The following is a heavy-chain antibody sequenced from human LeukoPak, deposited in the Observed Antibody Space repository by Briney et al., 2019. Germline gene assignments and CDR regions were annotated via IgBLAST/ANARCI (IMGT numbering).Heavy chain of an antibody. CDR1: GFTFGSYS. D-gene: IGHD6-13*01. V-gene: IGHV3-48*01. CDR2: ISSSSSTI. J-gene: IGHJ4*02. CDR3: AKVPVPVIGAAGPFDY. Sequence: GGSLRLSCAASGFTFGSYSMNWVRQAPGKGLEWVSYISSSSSTIYYADSVKGRFTISRDNSKNTLYLQMNSLRAEDTAVYYCAKVPVPVIGAAGPFDYWGQGTLVTVSS.